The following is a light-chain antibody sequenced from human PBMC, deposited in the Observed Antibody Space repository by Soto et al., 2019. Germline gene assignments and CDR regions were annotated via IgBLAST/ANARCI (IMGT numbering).Light chain of an antibody. V-gene: IGKV3-20*01. Sequence: IVLTQSPAILSLAPGARDPLSCRASQSVSSNLAWYQQKPGQAPRLLIYGASNRATGIPDRFSGSGAATDFTLTISRLEPEDFAVYYCQQYDKSPRTFGGGTKVDI. CDR2: GAS. J-gene: IGKJ4*02. CDR3: QQYDKSPRT. CDR1: QSVSSN.